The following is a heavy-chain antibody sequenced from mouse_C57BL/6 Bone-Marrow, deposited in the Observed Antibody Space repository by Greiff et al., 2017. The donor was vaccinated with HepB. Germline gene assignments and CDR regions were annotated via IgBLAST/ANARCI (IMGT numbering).Heavy chain of an antibody. V-gene: IGHV1-19*01. CDR2: INPYNGGT. J-gene: IGHJ2*01. Sequence: EVKLQQSGPVLVKPGASVKMSCKASGYTFTDYYMNWVKQSHGKSLEWIGVINPYNGGTSYNQKFKGKATLTVDKSSSTAYMELNSLTSEDSAVYYCARRTTIVTLDYWGQGTTLTVSS. D-gene: IGHD2-5*01. CDR3: ARRTTIVTLDY. CDR1: GYTFTDYY.